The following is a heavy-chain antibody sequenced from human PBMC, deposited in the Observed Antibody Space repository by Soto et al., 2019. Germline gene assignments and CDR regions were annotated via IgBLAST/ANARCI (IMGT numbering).Heavy chain of an antibody. D-gene: IGHD2-15*01. V-gene: IGHV4-30-4*01. J-gene: IGHJ6*02. Sequence: QVQLQESGPGLVKPSQTLSLTCTVSGGSISSGDYYWGWIRQPPGKGLEWIGYIYYSGSTYYNPSLTSRVTISVDTSKNQFSLKLSSVTAADTSVYYCARVNCSGGRCYRYYYYYYGMDVWGQGTTVTVSS. CDR2: IYYSGST. CDR1: GGSISSGDYY. CDR3: ARVNCSGGRCYRYYYYYYGMDV.